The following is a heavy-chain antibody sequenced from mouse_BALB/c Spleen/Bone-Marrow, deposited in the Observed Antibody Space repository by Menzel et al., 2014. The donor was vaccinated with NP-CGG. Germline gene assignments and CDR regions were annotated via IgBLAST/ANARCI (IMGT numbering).Heavy chain of an antibody. V-gene: IGHV1-67*01. CDR1: GYTFTDYA. D-gene: IGHD3-2*01. CDR3: ARDISGYVRAMDY. CDR2: ISTYSANT. J-gene: IGHJ4*01. Sequence: LQESGPELVSPGVSVKISCKAFGYTFTDYAIHWVKPSHSKSLEWIGIISTYSANTNYNQKFKGKATMTVDKSSSTAYMELARLTFEDSAIYFCARDISGYVRAMDYWGQGTSVTVSS.